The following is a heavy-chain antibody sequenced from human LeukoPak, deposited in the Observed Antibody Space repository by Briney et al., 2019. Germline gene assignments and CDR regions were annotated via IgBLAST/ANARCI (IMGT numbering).Heavy chain of an antibody. Sequence: GGSLRLSCAASGFTFSNYWMHWVRQAPGKGLMWVARIKTDGTSPSYVDSVKGRFTISRDNAKDTLYLQMNSLRAEDTAVYYCARLGYSSSWALDYWGQGTLVTVSS. CDR1: GFTFSNYW. CDR3: ARLGYSSSWALDY. CDR2: IKTDGTSP. J-gene: IGHJ4*02. D-gene: IGHD6-13*01. V-gene: IGHV3-74*01.